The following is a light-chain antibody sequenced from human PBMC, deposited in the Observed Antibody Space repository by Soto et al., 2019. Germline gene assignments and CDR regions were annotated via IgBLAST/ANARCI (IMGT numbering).Light chain of an antibody. CDR2: DAS. CDR1: QSISRW. CDR3: LCYITYPWT. J-gene: IGKJ1*01. V-gene: IGKV1-5*01. Sequence: DIQMTQSPSTLSASVGDRVTITCRASQSISRWLAWHQQKPGKPPKLLIYDASSLESGVPSRFSGSGSGTDFTLTISSLQPEDFATYYCLCYITYPWTLGQGTKVDIK.